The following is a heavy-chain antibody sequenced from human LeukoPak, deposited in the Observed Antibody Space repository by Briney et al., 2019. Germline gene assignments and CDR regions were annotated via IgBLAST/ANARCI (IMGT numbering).Heavy chain of an antibody. Sequence: GESLKISCKGSGYNFATNWIGWVRQMPGKGLEWMGMIYPGDSDTRYSPSFQGQVTISVDKSINTAYLQWSSLKASDTAMYFCARPTYSTNWDYWGQGTLVNVYS. D-gene: IGHD6-13*01. CDR3: ARPTYSTNWDY. J-gene: IGHJ4*02. V-gene: IGHV5-51*01. CDR2: IYPGDSDT. CDR1: GYNFATNW.